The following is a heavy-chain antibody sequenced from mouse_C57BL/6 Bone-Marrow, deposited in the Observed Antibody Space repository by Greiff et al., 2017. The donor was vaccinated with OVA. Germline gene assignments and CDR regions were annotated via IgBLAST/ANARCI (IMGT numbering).Heavy chain of an antibody. CDR3: ARVDYYGSSWDY. V-gene: IGHV1-64*01. J-gene: IGHJ2*01. CDR2: IHPNSGST. Sequence: QVQLQQPGAELVKPGASVKLSCKASGYTFTSYWMHWVKQRPGQGLEWIGMIHPNSGSTNYNEKFKSKATLTVDKSSSTAYMQLSSLTSEDSAVYYCARVDYYGSSWDYWGQGTTLTVSS. D-gene: IGHD1-1*01. CDR1: GYTFTSYW.